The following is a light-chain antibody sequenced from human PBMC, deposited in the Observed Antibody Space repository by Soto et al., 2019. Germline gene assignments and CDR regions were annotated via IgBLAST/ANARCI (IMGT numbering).Light chain of an antibody. CDR1: QSISSY. J-gene: IGKJ3*01. Sequence: DIQMTQSPSSLSASVGDSVTITCRASQSISSYLNWYQQKPGKAPTLLIYAASSLQSGVPSRFSGSGSGTDFTLTISSLQPDDFATYYCQQSNSTPRTFGPGTKVDIK. CDR2: AAS. V-gene: IGKV1-39*01. CDR3: QQSNSTPRT.